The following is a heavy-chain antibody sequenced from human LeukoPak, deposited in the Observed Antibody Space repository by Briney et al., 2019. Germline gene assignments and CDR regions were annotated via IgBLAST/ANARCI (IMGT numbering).Heavy chain of an antibody. CDR2: ISSSGSTI. CDR3: ARAAEQYSGYDLAS. CDR1: GFTFSDYY. D-gene: IGHD5-12*01. V-gene: IGHV3-11*01. J-gene: IGHJ4*02. Sequence: PGGSLRLSCAASGFTFSDYYMSWIRQAPGKGLEWVSYISSSGSTIYYADSVKGRFTISRDNAKNSLYLQMNSLRAEDTAVYYCARAAEQYSGYDLASWGQGTLVTVSS.